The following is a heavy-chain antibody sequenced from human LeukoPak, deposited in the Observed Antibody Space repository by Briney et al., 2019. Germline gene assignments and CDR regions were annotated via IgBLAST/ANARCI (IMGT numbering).Heavy chain of an antibody. J-gene: IGHJ1*01. V-gene: IGHV3-7*01. CDR3: ATYSSLNTREFQY. Sequence: GGSLRLSCEASGLTFSRDWMGWVRQAPGKGLEWVANIRQDGGETYYGDSVKGRFIISRDNAKNSLFLQMNRLRAEDRAVYYCATYSSLNTREFQYWGQGTLVTVSP. D-gene: IGHD3-22*01. CDR2: IRQDGGET. CDR1: GLTFSRDW.